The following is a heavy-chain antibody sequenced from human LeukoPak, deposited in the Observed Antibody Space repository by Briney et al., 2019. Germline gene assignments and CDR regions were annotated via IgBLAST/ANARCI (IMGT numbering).Heavy chain of an antibody. CDR1: GYTFTIYY. D-gene: IGHD2-2*02. Sequence: ASVKVSCKASGYTFTIYYMHWVRQAPGQGLEWMGWINPNSGGTSYAQRFQGRVTMTRDTSISTAYMELSGLTSDDTAVYYCARNPPYCTSTSCYNDHWGQGTLVTVSS. J-gene: IGHJ5*02. V-gene: IGHV1-2*02. CDR2: INPNSGGT. CDR3: ARNPPYCTSTSCYNDH.